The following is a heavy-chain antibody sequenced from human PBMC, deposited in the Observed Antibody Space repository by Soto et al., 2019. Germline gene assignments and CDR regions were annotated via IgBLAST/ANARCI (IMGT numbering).Heavy chain of an antibody. V-gene: IGHV4-59*08. Sequence: SETLSLTCTVSGGSISSYYWSWIRQPPGKGLEWIGYIYYSGSTNYNPSLKSRVTISVDTSKDQFSLKLSSVTAADTAVYYCAHYDFWSGSPFDPWGQGTLVTVSS. CDR1: GGSISSYY. J-gene: IGHJ5*02. CDR2: IYYSGST. CDR3: AHYDFWSGSPFDP. D-gene: IGHD3-3*01.